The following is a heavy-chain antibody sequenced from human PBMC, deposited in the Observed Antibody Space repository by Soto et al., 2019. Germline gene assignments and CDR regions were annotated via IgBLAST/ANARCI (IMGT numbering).Heavy chain of an antibody. CDR2: IYPGDSDT. J-gene: IGHJ3*02. Sequence: PRESLKISCKVSGYSFTSYWIGWVRQMPGKGLEWMGIIYPGDSDTRYSPSFQGQVTISADKSISTAYLQWSSLKASDTAMYYCARPAYYYDSSGYNDAFDIWGQGTMVTVSS. CDR1: GYSFTSYW. CDR3: ARPAYYYDSSGYNDAFDI. V-gene: IGHV5-51*01. D-gene: IGHD3-22*01.